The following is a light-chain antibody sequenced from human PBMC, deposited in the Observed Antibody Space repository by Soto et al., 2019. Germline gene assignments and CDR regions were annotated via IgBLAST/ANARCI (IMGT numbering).Light chain of an antibody. CDR1: SSNIGSNS. J-gene: IGLJ3*02. Sequence: QSVLTQPPSASGTPGQRVTVSCSGSSSNIGSNSVYWYQQLPGTAPKLLIYRNNQRPSGVPDRFSGAESGTSASLAISGLRSEDEADYYCAAWDDSLSGWVFGGGTKVTVL. CDR2: RNN. CDR3: AAWDDSLSGWV. V-gene: IGLV1-47*01.